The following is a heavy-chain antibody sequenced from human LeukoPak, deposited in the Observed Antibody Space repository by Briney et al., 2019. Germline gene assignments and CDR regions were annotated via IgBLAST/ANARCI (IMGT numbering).Heavy chain of an antibody. J-gene: IGHJ5*02. CDR3: ARALDEYYDFWSGYYNWFDP. D-gene: IGHD3-3*01. CDR1: GFTFSSSA. CDR2: ISNNGGYT. V-gene: IGHV3-23*01. Sequence: GGSLRLSCAASGFTFSSSAMSWVRQAPGKGLEWVSAISNNGGYTYYADSVQGRFTISRDNSKSTLCLQMNSLRSEDTAVYYCARALDEYYDFWSGYYNWFDPWGQGTLVTVSS.